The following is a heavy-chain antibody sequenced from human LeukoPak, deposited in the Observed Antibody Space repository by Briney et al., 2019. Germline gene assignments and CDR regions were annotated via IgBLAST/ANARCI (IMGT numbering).Heavy chain of an antibody. CDR1: GFTFSSYS. D-gene: IGHD6-13*01. Sequence: GGSLRLSCAASGFTFSSYSMNWVRQAPGKGLEWVSYISSSSSYIYYADSVKGRFTISRDNAKNSLYLQMNSLRAEDTAVYYCARVRREGYFDYWGQGTLVTVSS. CDR2: ISSSSSYI. V-gene: IGHV3-21*05. J-gene: IGHJ4*02. CDR3: ARVRREGYFDY.